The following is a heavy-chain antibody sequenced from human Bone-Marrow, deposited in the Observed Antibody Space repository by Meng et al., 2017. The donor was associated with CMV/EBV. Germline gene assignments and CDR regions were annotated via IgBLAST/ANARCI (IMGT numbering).Heavy chain of an antibody. D-gene: IGHD1-26*01. J-gene: IGHJ4*02. CDR3: ATTQVGAPDY. CDR1: GFTFSNAW. Sequence: ESLKISCAAAGFTFSNAWMSWVRQAPGKGLEWVGRTKSKTDGGTTDYAAPVKGRFTISRDDSKNTVHLQMNSLKSEDTAVYYCATTQVGAPDYWGQGTLVTVSS. CDR2: TKSKTDGGTT. V-gene: IGHV3-15*01.